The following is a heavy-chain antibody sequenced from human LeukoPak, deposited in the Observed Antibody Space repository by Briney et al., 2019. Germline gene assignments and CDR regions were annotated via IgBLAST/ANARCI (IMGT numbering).Heavy chain of an antibody. CDR3: ARAGEYSSSWYVWSFFDY. CDR2: IWYDGSNK. CDR1: GFTFSSYG. D-gene: IGHD6-13*01. V-gene: IGHV3-33*01. J-gene: IGHJ4*02. Sequence: GRSLRLSCAASGFTFSSYGMHWVRQAPGKGLEWVAVIWYDGSNKYYADSVKSRFTISRDNSKNTLYLQMNSLRAEDTAVYYCARAGEYSSSWYVWSFFDYWGQGTLVTVSS.